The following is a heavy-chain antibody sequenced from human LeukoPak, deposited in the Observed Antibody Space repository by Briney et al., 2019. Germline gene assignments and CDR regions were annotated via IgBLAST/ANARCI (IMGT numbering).Heavy chain of an antibody. CDR3: ARGPLLPYYYYYYMDV. D-gene: IGHD5-18*01. Sequence: RASVKVSCKASGYTFTSYGISWVRQAPGQGLEWMGWISAYNGNTNYAQKLQGRVTMTTDTSTSTAYMELRSLRSDDTAVYYCARGPLLPYYYYYYMDVWGKGTTVTISS. CDR1: GYTFTSYG. J-gene: IGHJ6*03. CDR2: ISAYNGNT. V-gene: IGHV1-18*01.